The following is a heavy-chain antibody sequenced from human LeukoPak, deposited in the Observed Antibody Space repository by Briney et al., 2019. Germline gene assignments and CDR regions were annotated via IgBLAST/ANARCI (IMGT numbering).Heavy chain of an antibody. D-gene: IGHD4-11*01. CDR1: GFIVSTNY. J-gene: IGHJ4*02. Sequence: GRSLRLSCAASGFIVSTNYMTWVRQAPRKGLEWVSIIYSDGSTYYADSVKGRFTISIDNSKNTLYLQMNSLGAEDTAVYYCARDDYSNGRSIDYWGQGTLVTVSS. CDR2: IYSDGST. V-gene: IGHV3-66*01. CDR3: ARDDYSNGRSIDY.